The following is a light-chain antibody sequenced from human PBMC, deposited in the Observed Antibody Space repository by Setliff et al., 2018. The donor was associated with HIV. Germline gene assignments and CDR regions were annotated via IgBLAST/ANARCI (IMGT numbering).Light chain of an antibody. Sequence: QSVLTQPASVPGSPGQSITISCTGSNNDIGDYNYVSWYQQHPVNTPKLIIYDVTSRPSGVSDRFSASKSGNTASLTISGLQADDEADYYCSSWTGSSTLMFGTGTKVTVL. CDR1: NNDIGDYNY. CDR2: DVT. J-gene: IGLJ1*01. V-gene: IGLV2-14*03. CDR3: SSWTGSSTLM.